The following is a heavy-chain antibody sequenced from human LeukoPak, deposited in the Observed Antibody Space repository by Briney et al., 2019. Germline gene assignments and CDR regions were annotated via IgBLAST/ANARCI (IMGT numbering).Heavy chain of an antibody. V-gene: IGHV1-46*01. CDR1: GYTFTSYY. J-gene: IGHJ6*02. CDR3: ARDLERITIFGVVPLPYYYGMDV. CDR2: INPSGGST. Sequence: ASVTVSCKASGYTFTSYYMHWVRQAPGQGLEWMGLINPSGGSTSYAQKFQGRVTMTRDTSTSTVYMELSSLRTEDTAVYYCARDLERITIFGVVPLPYYYGMDVWGQGTTVTVSS. D-gene: IGHD3-3*01.